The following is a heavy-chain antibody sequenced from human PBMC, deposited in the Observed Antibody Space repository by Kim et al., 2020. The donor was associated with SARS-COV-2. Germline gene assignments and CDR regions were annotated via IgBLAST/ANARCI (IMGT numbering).Heavy chain of an antibody. CDR3: ARGGRIDY. V-gene: IGHV1-8*01. Sequence: GNTGYAQKFQGRVTMTRNTSISTAYMELSSLRSEDTAVYYCARGGRIDYWGQGTLVTVSS. J-gene: IGHJ4*02. CDR2: GNT.